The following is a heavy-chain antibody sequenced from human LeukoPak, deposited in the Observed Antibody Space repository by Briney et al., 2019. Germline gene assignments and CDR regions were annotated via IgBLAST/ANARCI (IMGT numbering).Heavy chain of an antibody. CDR2: ISSKLDGGTI. CDR3: TRERTYCGGDCSPDSWFAH. D-gene: IGHD2-21*02. Sequence: GGSLRLSCTASGFTFWDHAMSWVRQAPGEGLEWVGVISSKLDGGTIKYAASVEGTFTISRDDSKSIVYLQMNSLRTEDTAVYYCTRERTYCGGDCSPDSWFAHWGQGTLVTVSS. J-gene: IGHJ5*02. CDR1: GFTFWDHA. V-gene: IGHV3-49*04.